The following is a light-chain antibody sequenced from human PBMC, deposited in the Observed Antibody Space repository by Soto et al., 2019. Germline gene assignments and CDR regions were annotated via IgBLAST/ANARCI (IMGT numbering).Light chain of an antibody. Sequence: QSALTQPPSVSGSPGLSVTISCTGSSSDIGSSTRVSWYQQPPASAPKLLIYEVTRRASGAPDRFSGSASGNTASLTISGVQAEDEADYYCSSSTSFDTVIFGGGTKLTVL. J-gene: IGLJ2*01. CDR2: EVT. CDR1: SSDIGSSTR. CDR3: SSSTSFDTVI. V-gene: IGLV2-18*02.